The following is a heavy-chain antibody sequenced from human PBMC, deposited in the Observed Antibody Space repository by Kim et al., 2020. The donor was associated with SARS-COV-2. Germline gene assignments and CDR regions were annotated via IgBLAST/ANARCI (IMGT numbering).Heavy chain of an antibody. V-gene: IGHV4-39*01. Sequence: SETLSLTCTVSGGSIISSTYYWGWIRQPPGKGLEWIGSIYYSGSTYYNPSLKSRVTISVDTAKNQFSLKLSSVTAADTAVYYCARNGGYSYGYALNWFDP. CDR3: ARNGGYSYGYALNWFDP. CDR2: IYYSGST. J-gene: IGHJ5*02. D-gene: IGHD5-18*01. CDR1: GGSIISSTYY.